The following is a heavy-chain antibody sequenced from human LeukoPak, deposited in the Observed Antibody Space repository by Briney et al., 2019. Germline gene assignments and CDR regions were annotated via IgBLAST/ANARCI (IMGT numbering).Heavy chain of an antibody. Sequence: SETLSLTCTVSGDSISSSNCYWGWIRQPPGKGLEWIGSIYFSGGTYYNASLKSRVTISVDTSKNQFSLKLSSVTAADTAVYYCARDYYDSSGYYYFDYWGQGTLVTVSS. CDR1: GDSISSSNCY. CDR2: IYFSGGT. CDR3: ARDYYDSSGYYYFDY. V-gene: IGHV4-39*01. D-gene: IGHD3-22*01. J-gene: IGHJ4*02.